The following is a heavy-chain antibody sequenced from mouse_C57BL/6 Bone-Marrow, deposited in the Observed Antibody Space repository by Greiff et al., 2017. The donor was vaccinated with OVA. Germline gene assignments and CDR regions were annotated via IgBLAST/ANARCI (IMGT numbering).Heavy chain of an antibody. CDR1: GYTFTDHT. D-gene: IGHD2-3*01. J-gene: IGHJ3*01. CDR2: IYPRDGST. Sequence: VKLMESDAELVKPGASVKISCKVSGYTFTDHTIHWMKQRPEQGLEWIGYIYPRDGSTKYNEKFKGKATLTADKSSSTAYMQLNSLTSEDSAVYFCARYDGYYRGFAYWGQGTLVTVSA. CDR3: ARYDGYYRGFAY. V-gene: IGHV1-78*01.